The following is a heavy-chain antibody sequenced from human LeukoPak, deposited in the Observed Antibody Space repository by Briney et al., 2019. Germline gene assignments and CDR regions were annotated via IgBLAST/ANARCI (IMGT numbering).Heavy chain of an antibody. CDR3: ACTPTSYYYYYGMDV. CDR2: IKQDGSEK. Sequence: GGSLRLSCGASGFTFSNFWMNWLRQAPGKGLEWVANIKQDGSEKYYVDSVKGRFTISRDNAKNSLYLQMNSLRAEDTAVYYCACTPTSYYYYYGMDVWGKGTTVTVSS. J-gene: IGHJ6*04. CDR1: GFTFSNFW. V-gene: IGHV3-7*03. D-gene: IGHD2/OR15-2a*01.